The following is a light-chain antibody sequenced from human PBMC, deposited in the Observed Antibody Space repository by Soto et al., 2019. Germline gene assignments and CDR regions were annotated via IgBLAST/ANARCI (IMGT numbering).Light chain of an antibody. V-gene: IGKV1-27*01. CDR2: GAT. CDR1: QFIANY. CDR3: QKYNSAPRT. J-gene: IGKJ1*01. Sequence: DIRMTQSPSSLSASVGDGVTLTCRASQFIANYLNWYQQRPGKVPEVLIYGATTLQSGIPSRFAGSGYGTDFTLTISSLQPEDVATYYCQKYNSAPRTFGQGTKVEIK.